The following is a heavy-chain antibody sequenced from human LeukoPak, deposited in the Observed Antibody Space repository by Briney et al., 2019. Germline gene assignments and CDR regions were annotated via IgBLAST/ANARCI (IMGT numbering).Heavy chain of an antibody. CDR3: EKTDSSRYILDY. D-gene: IGHD3-22*01. CDR1: GFTFSSYG. Sequence: GGSLRLSCAASGFTFSSYGMHWVRQAPGKGLEWVAVIWYDGSNKYYADSVKGRFTISRDNSKNTLYLQMNSLRAEDTAVYYCEKTDSSRYILDYWGQGTLVTVSS. V-gene: IGHV3-33*06. J-gene: IGHJ4*02. CDR2: IWYDGSNK.